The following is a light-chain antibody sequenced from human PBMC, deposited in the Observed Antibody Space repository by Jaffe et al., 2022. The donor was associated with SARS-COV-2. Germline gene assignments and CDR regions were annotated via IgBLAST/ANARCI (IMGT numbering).Light chain of an antibody. Sequence: QSVLTQPPSVSAAPGQKVTISCSGSNFNIGNNYVSWYQQLPGAAPKLLIYDNNKRPSGIPDRFSGSQSGASATLAITGLQTGDEADYFCGTWDSSLSAGLFGGGTKLTVL. V-gene: IGLV1-51*01. J-gene: IGLJ2*01. CDR3: GTWDSSLSAGL. CDR1: NFNIGNNY. CDR2: DNN.